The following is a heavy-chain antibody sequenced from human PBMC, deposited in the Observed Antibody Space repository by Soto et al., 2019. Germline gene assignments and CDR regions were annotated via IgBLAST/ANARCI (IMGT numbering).Heavy chain of an antibody. V-gene: IGHV1-69*02. CDR3: AAVAGTSAFVGYFEY. CDR1: GGTLSTYT. Sequence: QGLLVQSGAEVKKPGSSVKVSCKAPGGTLSTYTLTWLRQAPGQGPEWMGRIIPALDIEEYAQQFQGRVTLTAATSTSTAYMELNRLRSDDTAVYYCAAVAGTSAFVGYFEYWGQGTLVTVAS. CDR2: IIPALDIE. D-gene: IGHD6-19*01. J-gene: IGHJ4*02.